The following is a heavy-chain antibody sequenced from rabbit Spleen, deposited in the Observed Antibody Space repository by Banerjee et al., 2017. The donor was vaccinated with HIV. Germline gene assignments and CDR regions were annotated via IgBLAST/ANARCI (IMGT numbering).Heavy chain of an antibody. V-gene: IGHV1S45*01. CDR3: ASGYSDVYFDL. J-gene: IGHJ4*01. D-gene: IGHD1-1*01. Sequence: QEQVVESGGGLVQPEGSLTLTCKASGFSFSNKAVMCWVRQAPGKGLEWIACINAVTGKAVYASWAKGRFTFSKTSSTTVTLQMTSLTAADTATYFCASGYSDVYFDLWGPGTLVTVS. CDR2: INAVTGKA. CDR1: GFSFSNKAV.